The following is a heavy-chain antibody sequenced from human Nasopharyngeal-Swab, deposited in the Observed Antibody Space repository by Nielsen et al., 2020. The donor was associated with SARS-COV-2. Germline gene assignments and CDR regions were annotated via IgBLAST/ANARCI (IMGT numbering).Heavy chain of an antibody. V-gene: IGHV1-2*04. CDR1: GYTFIGYY. D-gene: IGHD6-19*01. CDR2: INPNSGGT. CDR3: ARDRRDSSGTHNWFDP. Sequence: SVQVSCKASGYTFIGYYMHWVRQAPGQGLEWMGWINPNSGGTNYAQKFQGWVTMTRDTSISTAYMELSRLRSDDTAVYYCARDRRDSSGTHNWFDPWGQGTLVTVSS. J-gene: IGHJ5*02.